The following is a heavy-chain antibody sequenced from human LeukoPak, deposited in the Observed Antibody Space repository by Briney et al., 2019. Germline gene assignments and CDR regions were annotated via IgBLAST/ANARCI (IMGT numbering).Heavy chain of an antibody. Sequence: PGGSLRLSCAASGFTFSSYWMHWVRQAPGKGLVWVSHINSDGSSTTYADSVKGRFTISRDNAKNTLYLQINTLRAEDTAVYYCVRGPHIAATSYWGQGTLVTASS. CDR3: VRGPHIAATSY. CDR1: GFTFSSYW. D-gene: IGHD6-25*01. J-gene: IGHJ4*02. CDR2: INSDGSST. V-gene: IGHV3-74*01.